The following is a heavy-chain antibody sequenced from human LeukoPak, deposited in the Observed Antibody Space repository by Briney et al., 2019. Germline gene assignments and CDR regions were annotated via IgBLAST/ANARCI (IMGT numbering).Heavy chain of an antibody. V-gene: IGHV4-61*02. CDR2: IYTSGST. D-gene: IGHD6-13*01. Sequence: SQTLSLTCTVSGDSISSGSYYWSWIRQPAGKGLEWIGRIYTSGSTNYNPSLKSRVTISVDTSKNQFSLKLSSVTAADTAVYYCARQQLVPYNWFDPWGQGTLVTVSS. CDR1: GDSISSGSYY. CDR3: ARQQLVPYNWFDP. J-gene: IGHJ5*02.